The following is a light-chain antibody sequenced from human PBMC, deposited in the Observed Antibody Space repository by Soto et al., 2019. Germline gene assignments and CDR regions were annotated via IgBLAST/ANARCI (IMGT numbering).Light chain of an antibody. CDR1: QSVSSN. Sequence: EIVMTQSPATLSVSPGERATLSCRASQSVSSNLAWHQQRPGQAPRLLIYGASTRATGVPARFSGGGSGTEFTLTITSLQSEDFAVYWCQQYNNWPLTFGPGTKVDI. J-gene: IGKJ3*01. CDR2: GAS. CDR3: QQYNNWPLT. V-gene: IGKV3D-15*01.